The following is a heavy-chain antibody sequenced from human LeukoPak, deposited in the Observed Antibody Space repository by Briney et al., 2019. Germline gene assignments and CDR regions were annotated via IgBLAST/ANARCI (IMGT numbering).Heavy chain of an antibody. CDR1: GLTFSDYS. CDR3: AKDAAGPEY. D-gene: IGHD6-13*01. V-gene: IGHV3-23*01. J-gene: IGHJ4*02. CDR2: INTGGGST. Sequence: PWVSLRLSCAASGLTFSDYSMTWVRQAPGKGLFWVSSINTGGGSTYYEDSVKGRFTISRANSRHTLYLQMQRLSAEATAGYYCAKDAAGPEYWGQGTLVTVSS.